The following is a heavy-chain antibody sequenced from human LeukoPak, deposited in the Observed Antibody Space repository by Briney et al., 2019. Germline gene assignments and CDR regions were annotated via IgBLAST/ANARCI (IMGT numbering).Heavy chain of an antibody. CDR1: GFSFSDYY. CDR2: ITSSGSTI. J-gene: IGHJ3*02. CDR3: ARSTIFGVVIYAFDI. Sequence: GGSLRLSCAASGFSFSDYYMSWIREAPGKGLEWVSYITSSGSTIYYADSVTGRFTISRDNSKNTLYLQMNSLRAEDTAVYYCARSTIFGVVIYAFDIWGQGTMVTVSS. D-gene: IGHD3-3*01. V-gene: IGHV3-11*04.